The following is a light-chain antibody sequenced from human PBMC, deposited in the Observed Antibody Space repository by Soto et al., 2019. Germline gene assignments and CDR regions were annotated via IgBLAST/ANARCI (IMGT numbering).Light chain of an antibody. CDR2: AAS. CDR3: QQSFNTPPT. CDR1: QSIGDN. J-gene: IGKJ4*01. Sequence: DIQMTQSPSSLSASVEDRVTITCRESQSIGDNLNWYQLKPGTAPNLLIYAASNLQSGVPSRFSGSGSGTAFTLTISNLQPEDFVSYFCQQSFNTPPTFGGGTKVEIQ. V-gene: IGKV1-39*01.